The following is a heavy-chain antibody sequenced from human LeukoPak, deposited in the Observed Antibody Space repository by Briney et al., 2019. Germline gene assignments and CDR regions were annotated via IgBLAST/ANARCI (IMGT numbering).Heavy chain of an antibody. J-gene: IGHJ4*02. Sequence: ASVKVSCKTSGYTFTSYGITWVRQAPGQGLEWMGWVSAYADNTSYVQKIQGRVTMTTDTSTSTAYMELRSLRSDDTAVYYCARDCIGCHGFDYWGQGTLVTVSS. CDR2: VSAYADNT. CDR1: GYTFTSYG. V-gene: IGHV1-18*01. D-gene: IGHD2-15*01. CDR3: ARDCIGCHGFDY.